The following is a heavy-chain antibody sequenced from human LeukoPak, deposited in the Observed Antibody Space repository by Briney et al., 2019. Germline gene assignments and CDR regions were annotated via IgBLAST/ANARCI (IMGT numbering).Heavy chain of an antibody. D-gene: IGHD1-26*01. Sequence: GGSLRLSCAASGFTFSSYETNWVRQAPGKGLEWVSYISSSGSTIYYADSVKGRFTISRDNAKNSLYLQMNSLRAEDTAVYYCACLIVGATPSFDYWGQGTLVTVSS. J-gene: IGHJ4*02. CDR2: ISSSGSTI. CDR3: ACLIVGATPSFDY. V-gene: IGHV3-48*03. CDR1: GFTFSSYE.